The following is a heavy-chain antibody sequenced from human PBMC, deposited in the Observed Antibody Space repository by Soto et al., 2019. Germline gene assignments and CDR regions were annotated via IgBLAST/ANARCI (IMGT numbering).Heavy chain of an antibody. CDR1: GGSISNYY. D-gene: IGHD6-13*01. J-gene: IGHJ4*02. CDR3: EPAYSSSWNHFDY. Sequence: PSETLSLTCTVSGGSISNYYWSWIRQPPGKGLEWIGYIYYSGTTNYNPSLKSRVTISVDTSKNQLSLKLNSVTAADTAVYYCEPAYSSSWNHFDYWGQGTLVTVSS. V-gene: IGHV4-59*01. CDR2: IYYSGTT.